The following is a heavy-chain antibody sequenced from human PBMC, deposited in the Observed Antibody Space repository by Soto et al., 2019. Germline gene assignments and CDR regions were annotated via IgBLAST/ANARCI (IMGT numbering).Heavy chain of an antibody. D-gene: IGHD7-27*01. Sequence: QITLRESGPPLVKPTQTLTLTCSFSGFSLSTLGEGVGWIRQPPGKALEWLALIYWDDEKRYSPSLATRLTITKDTSNNQVVLTLTNIDPMDTGTYSCARRHWVAPNWFDPWGQGTLVTVSS. CDR1: GFSLSTLGEG. V-gene: IGHV2-5*02. J-gene: IGHJ5*02. CDR2: IYWDDEK. CDR3: ARRHWVAPNWFDP.